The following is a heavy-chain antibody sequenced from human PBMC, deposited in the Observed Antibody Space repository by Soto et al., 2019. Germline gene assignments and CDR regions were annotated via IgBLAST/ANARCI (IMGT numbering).Heavy chain of an antibody. CDR1: GFTFGDYA. CDR2: IRSKAYGGTT. V-gene: IGHV3-49*03. Sequence: PGGSLRLSCTASGFTFGDYAMSWFRQAPGKGLEWVGFIRSKAYGGTTEYAASVKGRFTISRDDSKSIAYLQMNSLKTEDTAVYYCTRDDRRPSPSHYYYGMGVWGQGTAVTVSS. D-gene: IGHD2-2*01. J-gene: IGHJ6*02. CDR3: TRDDRRPSPSHYYYGMGV.